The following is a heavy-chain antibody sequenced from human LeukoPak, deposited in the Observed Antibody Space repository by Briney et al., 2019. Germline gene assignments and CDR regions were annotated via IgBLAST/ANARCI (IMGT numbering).Heavy chain of an antibody. J-gene: IGHJ5*02. D-gene: IGHD3-10*01. V-gene: IGHV4-31*03. CDR1: GGSISSGGYF. Sequence: NPSETLSLTCTVSGGSISSGGYFWSWIRQNPGKGLEWIGYIYHGGNTYYNPSLKSRVTISADTSKNQFSLTLSSVTAADTAMYYCARVRYYGSGEEIDPWGQGTLVTVSS. CDR3: ARVRYYGSGEEIDP. CDR2: IYHGGNT.